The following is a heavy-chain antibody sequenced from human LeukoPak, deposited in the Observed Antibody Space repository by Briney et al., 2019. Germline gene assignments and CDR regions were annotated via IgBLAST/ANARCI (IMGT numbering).Heavy chain of an antibody. CDR2: IKQDGSEK. CDR3: ARWQPGFDP. D-gene: IGHD6-13*01. J-gene: IGHJ5*02. CDR1: GFTFSNYW. Sequence: GGSLRLSCAASGFTFSNYWMSWVRQAPGKGLEGVANIKQDGSEKYYVDSVEGRFAISRDNAQNSLYLQMNSLRVEDTAMYYCARWQPGFDPWGQGTLVTVSS. V-gene: IGHV3-7*01.